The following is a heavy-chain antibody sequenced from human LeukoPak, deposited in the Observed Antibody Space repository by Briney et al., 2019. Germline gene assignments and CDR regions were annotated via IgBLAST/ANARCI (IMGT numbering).Heavy chain of an antibody. V-gene: IGHV3-21*01. CDR3: ERVKGRYCFNTSCLPALEI. D-gene: IGHD2-2*01. CDR1: GFTFSNYC. Sequence: GGSLRLSCAASGFTFSNYCMNWVRQAPGKGLEWVSYISTAGTYTHYADSVKGRFTISRDNSKNSLYLQMNSLSAEDTAVYYCERVKGRYCFNTSCLPALEIWGQGTVVTVSS. J-gene: IGHJ3*02. CDR2: ISTAGTYT.